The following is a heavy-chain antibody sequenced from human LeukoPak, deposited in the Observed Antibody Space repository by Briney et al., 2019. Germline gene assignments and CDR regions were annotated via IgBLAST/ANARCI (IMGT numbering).Heavy chain of an antibody. V-gene: IGHV3-21*01. J-gene: IGHJ3*02. CDR2: ISSSSSYI. D-gene: IGHD6-19*01. Sequence: GGSLRLSCAASGFTFSSYSMNWVRQAPGKGLEWVSSISSSSSYIYYADSVKGRFTISRDNAKNSLYLQMNSLRAEDTAVYYCARDKQAVAGSDAFDIWGQGTMVTVSS. CDR3: ARDKQAVAGSDAFDI. CDR1: GFTFSSYS.